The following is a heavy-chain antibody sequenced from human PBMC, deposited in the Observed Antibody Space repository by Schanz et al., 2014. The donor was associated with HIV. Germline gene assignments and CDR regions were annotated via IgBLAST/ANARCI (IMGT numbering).Heavy chain of an antibody. D-gene: IGHD2-2*01. Sequence: QVQLVQSGAEVKKPGASVKVSCKASGYTFTGYYMHWVRQAPGQGLQWMGWVKPNDGGTYYPQKFKGRVAMTRDTSITTASMELSRLRSDNTAIYFCARNRYNLLPFDFWGQGTLVTVSS. CDR3: ARNRYNLLPFDF. CDR1: GYTFTGYY. J-gene: IGHJ4*02. CDR2: VKPNDGGT. V-gene: IGHV1-2*02.